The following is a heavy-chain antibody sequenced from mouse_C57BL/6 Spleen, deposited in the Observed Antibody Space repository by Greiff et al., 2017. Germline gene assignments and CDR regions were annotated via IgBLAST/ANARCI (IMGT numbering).Heavy chain of an antibody. CDR2: IFPGSGST. CDR1: GYTFTDYY. Sequence: VQRVESGPELVKPGASVKISCKASGYTFTDYYINWVKQRPGQGLEWIGWIFPGSGSTYYNEKFKGKATLTVDKSSSTAYMLLSSLTSEDSAVYFCALQRDYGNYAAYWGQGTLVTVSA. J-gene: IGHJ3*01. D-gene: IGHD2-1*01. CDR3: ALQRDYGNYAAY. V-gene: IGHV1-75*01.